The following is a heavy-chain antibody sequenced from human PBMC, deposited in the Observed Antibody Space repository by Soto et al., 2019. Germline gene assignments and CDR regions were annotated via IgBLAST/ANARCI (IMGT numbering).Heavy chain of an antibody. CDR2: ISYGGINN. Sequence: QVQLVESGGGVVQPGRSLRLSCAASGFTFSNFPMHWVRQAPGKGLEWVAVISYGGINNYYAESVKGRFTISRDDSKNTVYLQMNGLTPEDTAVYFCARTTVVSGTPDFDYWGQGTLVTVSS. V-gene: IGHV3-30-3*01. CDR3: ARTTVVSGTPDFDY. D-gene: IGHD4-4*01. CDR1: GFTFSNFP. J-gene: IGHJ4*02.